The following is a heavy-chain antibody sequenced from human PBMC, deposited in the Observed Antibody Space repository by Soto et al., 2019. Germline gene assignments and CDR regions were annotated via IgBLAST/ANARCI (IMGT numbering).Heavy chain of an antibody. J-gene: IGHJ6*02. CDR1: GFTFSSYA. CDR3: ARDRAGRGGFFYYYGMDV. Sequence: GGSLRLSCAASGFTFSSYAMSWVRQAPGKGLEWVSAISGSGGSTYYADSVKGRFTISRDNSKNTLYLQMNSLRAEDTAVYYCARDRAGRGGFFYYYGMDVWGQGTTVTVSS. D-gene: IGHD3-16*01. CDR2: ISGSGGST. V-gene: IGHV3-23*01.